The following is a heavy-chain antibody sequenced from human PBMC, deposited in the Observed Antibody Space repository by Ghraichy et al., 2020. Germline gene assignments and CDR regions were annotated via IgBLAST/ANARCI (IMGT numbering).Heavy chain of an antibody. CDR1: GFTFSSYS. CDR2: ISSSSSYI. J-gene: IGHJ6*02. CDR3: ARAAITPTGYGMDV. D-gene: IGHD1-20*01. Sequence: GGSLRLSCAASGFTFSSYSMNWVRQAPGKGLEWVSSISSSSSYIYYADSVKGRFTISRDNAKNSLYLQMSSLRAEDTAVYYCARAAITPTGYGMDVWGQGTTVTVSS. V-gene: IGHV3-21*01.